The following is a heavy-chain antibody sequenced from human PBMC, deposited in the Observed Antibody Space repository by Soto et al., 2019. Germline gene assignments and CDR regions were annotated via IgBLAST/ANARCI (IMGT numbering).Heavy chain of an antibody. Sequence: EVQLVESGGGLVKPGGPLRLSCAASGYTFSNAWMTWVRQAQGKGLEWVGRIKSKGDGETIDYAAPVKGRITISRDESKNTLYLQMNRREIEDTAVYYCTTGTIRAGAGRRGYWGQGTLVTVSS. D-gene: IGHD6-19*01. CDR2: IKSKGDGETI. V-gene: IGHV3-15*01. CDR1: GYTFSNAW. CDR3: TTGTIRAGAGRRGY. J-gene: IGHJ4*02.